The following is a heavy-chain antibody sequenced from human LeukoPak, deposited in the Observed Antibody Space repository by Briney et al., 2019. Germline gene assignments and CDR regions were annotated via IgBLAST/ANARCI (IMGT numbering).Heavy chain of an antibody. D-gene: IGHD2-15*01. J-gene: IGHJ3*02. CDR3: TRHRSGGSQDDAFDI. CDR1: GFTFSSYS. Sequence: GGSLRLSCAASGFTFSSYSMNWVRQAPGKGLEWVSSISSSSSYIYYADSVKGRFTISRDNAKNSLFLQMNSLRAEDTAVYYCTRHRSGGSQDDAFDIWGQGTMVTVSS. CDR2: ISSSSSYI. V-gene: IGHV3-21*01.